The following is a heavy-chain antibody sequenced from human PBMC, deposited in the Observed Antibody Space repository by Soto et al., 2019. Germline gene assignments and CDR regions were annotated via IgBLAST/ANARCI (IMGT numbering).Heavy chain of an antibody. D-gene: IGHD5-18*01. J-gene: IGHJ6*02. CDR1: EFSFGGYA. CDR3: AKGARGYSPAAMDV. V-gene: IGHV3-23*01. Sequence: EVQLLESGGGLVQPGGSLRLSCAASEFSFGGYAISWVRLAPGKGLEWVSGISGSGSTAFYADSVRGRFTISRDNSKNNLYLQMNSLRAEDTAVYYCAKGARGYSPAAMDVWGQGTTVTVSS. CDR2: ISGSGSTA.